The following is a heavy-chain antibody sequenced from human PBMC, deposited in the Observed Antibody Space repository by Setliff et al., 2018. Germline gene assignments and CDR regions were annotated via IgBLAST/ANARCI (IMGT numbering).Heavy chain of an antibody. J-gene: IGHJ5*02. CDR2: IYYRGST. D-gene: IGHD2-15*01. V-gene: IGHV4-39*01. CDR1: GGSISSSSYY. CDR3: ARRRGYCSGGTCYSGGYWFDP. Sequence: SETLSLTCTVSGGSISSSSYYWAWVRQPPGKGLEWIGSIYYRGSTSYNPSLKSRVTISVDTSKNQFSLKLRSVTAADTAVYYCARRRGYCSGGTCYSGGYWFDPWGQGTLVTVS.